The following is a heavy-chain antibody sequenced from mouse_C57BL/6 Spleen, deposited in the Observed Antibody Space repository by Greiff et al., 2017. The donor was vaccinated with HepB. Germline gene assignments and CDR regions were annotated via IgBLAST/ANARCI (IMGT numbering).Heavy chain of an antibody. CDR3: ARWGTVVAQEDY. J-gene: IGHJ2*01. D-gene: IGHD1-1*01. CDR2: IYPGSGST. CDR1: GYTFTSYW. Sequence: QVQLQQPGAELVKPGASVKMSCKASGYTFTSYWITWVKQRPGQGLEWIGDIYPGSGSTNYNEKFKSKATLTVDTSSSTAYMQLSSLTSEDSAVYYCARWGTVVAQEDYWGQGTTLTVSS. V-gene: IGHV1-55*01.